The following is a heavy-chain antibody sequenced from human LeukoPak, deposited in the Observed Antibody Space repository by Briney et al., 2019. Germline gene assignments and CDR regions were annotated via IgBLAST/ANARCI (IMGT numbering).Heavy chain of an antibody. CDR3: ARDVATISNWFDP. D-gene: IGHD5-24*01. CDR1: GFTFSSYW. CDR2: INQDGSEK. J-gene: IGHJ5*02. Sequence: GGSLRLSCAASGFTFSSYWMSWVRQAPGKGREWVANINQDGSEKYYVDSVKGRFTISRDNAKNSLYLQMNSLRAEDTAVYYCARDVATISNWFDPWGQGTLVTVSS. V-gene: IGHV3-7*01.